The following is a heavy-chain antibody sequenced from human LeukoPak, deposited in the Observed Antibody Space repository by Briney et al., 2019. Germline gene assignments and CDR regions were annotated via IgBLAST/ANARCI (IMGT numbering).Heavy chain of an antibody. D-gene: IGHD3-22*01. V-gene: IGHV3-30*18. CDR1: GFTFSSYG. Sequence: PGGSLRLSCAASGFTFSSYGMHWVRQAPGKGLEWVAVISYDGSNKYYADSVKGRFTISRDNSKNTLYLQMNSLRAEDTAVYYCAKPHSYDSSGYYYYYGMDVWGQGTTVTVSS. CDR3: AKPHSYDSSGYYYYYGMDV. J-gene: IGHJ6*02. CDR2: ISYDGSNK.